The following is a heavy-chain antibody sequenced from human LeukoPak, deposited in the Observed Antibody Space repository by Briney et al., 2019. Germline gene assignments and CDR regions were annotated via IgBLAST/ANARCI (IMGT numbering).Heavy chain of an antibody. D-gene: IGHD6-13*01. V-gene: IGHV1-46*01. CDR1: GYTFTSFY. J-gene: IGHJ3*02. CDR3: ARGGVAASGASDI. CDR2: INPSGGRT. Sequence: ASVKASCKASGYTFTSFYMHWVRLAPGQGLEWMGIINPSGGRTSYAQKFQDRVTATRDTSTSTLYMELRSLRSEDTAVYYCARGGVAASGASDIWGQGTMVTVSS.